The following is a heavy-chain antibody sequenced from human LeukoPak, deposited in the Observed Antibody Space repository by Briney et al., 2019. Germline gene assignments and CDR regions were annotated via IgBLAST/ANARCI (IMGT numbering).Heavy chain of an antibody. D-gene: IGHD6-6*01. CDR2: IYSGGST. CDR1: GFTVSSNY. V-gene: IGHV3-53*01. CDR3: AREASSSIAAYDAFDI. Sequence: GGSLRLSCAASGFTVSSNYMSWVRQAPGKGLEWVSVIYSGGSTYYADSVKGRFTISRDNSKNTLYLQMNSLRAEDMAVYYCAREASSSIAAYDAFDIWGQGTMVTVSS. J-gene: IGHJ3*02.